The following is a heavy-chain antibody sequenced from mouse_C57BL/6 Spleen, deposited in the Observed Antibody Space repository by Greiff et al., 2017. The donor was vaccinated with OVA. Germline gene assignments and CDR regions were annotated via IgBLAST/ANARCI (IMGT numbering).Heavy chain of an antibody. Sequence: VMLVESGPGLVQPSQSLSITCTVSGFSLTSYGVHWVRQSPGKGLEWLGVIWSGGSTDYNAAFISRLSISKDNSKSQVFFKMNRLQADDTAIYYCARKTDYGNYVDYAMDYWGQGTSVTVSS. CDR2: IWSGGST. D-gene: IGHD2-1*01. J-gene: IGHJ4*01. V-gene: IGHV2-2*01. CDR3: ARKTDYGNYVDYAMDY. CDR1: GFSLTSYG.